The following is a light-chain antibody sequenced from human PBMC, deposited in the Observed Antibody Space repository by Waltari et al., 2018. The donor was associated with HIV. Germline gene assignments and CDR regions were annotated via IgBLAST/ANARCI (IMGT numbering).Light chain of an antibody. J-gene: IGLJ2*01. CDR2: EVS. CDR3: SSYTSSSTLV. Sequence: QSALTQPAPVSGSPGQSITISCPGTSSHVGGYNYVSWYQQHPGKAPKLMIYEVSNRPSGVSNRFSGSKSDNTASLTISGLQAEDEADYYCSSYTSSSTLVFGGGTKLTVL. V-gene: IGLV2-14*01. CDR1: SSHVGGYNY.